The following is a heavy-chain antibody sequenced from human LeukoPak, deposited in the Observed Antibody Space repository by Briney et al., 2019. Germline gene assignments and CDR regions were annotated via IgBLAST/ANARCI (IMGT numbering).Heavy chain of an antibody. J-gene: IGHJ5*02. D-gene: IGHD2-2*02. V-gene: IGHV3-15*01. CDR3: TTESDCSSTSCYTRWFDP. CDR2: IKSKTDGGTT. Sequence: GGSLRLSCAASGFTFSNAWMSWVRQALGKGLEWVGRIKSKTDGGTTDYAAPVKGRFTISRDDSKNTLYLQMNSLKTEDTAVYYCTTESDCSSTSCYTRWFDPWGQGTLVTVSS. CDR1: GFTFSNAW.